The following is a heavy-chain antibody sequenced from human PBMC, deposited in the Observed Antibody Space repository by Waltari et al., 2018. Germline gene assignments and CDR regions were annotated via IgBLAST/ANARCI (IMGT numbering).Heavy chain of an antibody. CDR3: ARTLEKTYGGWYFDS. Sequence: QVQLQESGPGLVKPSQTLSLTCNVSGDFIERGSYYWSWVRPPAGRGLEWIGRIYASGSTNYNPSLKSRVTLSVDTSKNQVSLRLTSVTAADSAVYFCARTLEKTYGGWYFDSWGQGTRVTVSS. D-gene: IGHD3-10*01. V-gene: IGHV4-61*02. CDR1: GDFIERGSYY. J-gene: IGHJ4*02. CDR2: IYASGST.